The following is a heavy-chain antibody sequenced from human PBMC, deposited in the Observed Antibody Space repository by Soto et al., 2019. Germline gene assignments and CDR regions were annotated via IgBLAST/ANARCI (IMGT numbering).Heavy chain of an antibody. CDR2: IYYTGST. CDR3: AKDLTVVRGLIYYGMDV. D-gene: IGHD3-10*01. J-gene: IGHJ6*02. V-gene: IGHV4-39*02. Sequence: SLTCIVSGGSISSANYFWGWIRQPPGKGLEWIGSIYYTGSTFYNPSLKSRVTISVDRSKNQFSLRLSSVTAADTAVYYCAKDLTVVRGLIYYGMDVWGQGTTVTVSS. CDR1: GGSISSANYF.